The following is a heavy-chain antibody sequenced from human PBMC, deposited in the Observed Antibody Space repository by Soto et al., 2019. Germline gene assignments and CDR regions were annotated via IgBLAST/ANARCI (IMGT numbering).Heavy chain of an antibody. CDR3: ASGDYGDTTLFDN. Sequence: QVQLVESGGGVVQPGRSLRLSCGASGFTFSSYGMHWVRQAPGKGLEWVAVIWYDGSNKYYADSVKGRFTISRDNSKNTLYSQTNSLTAEDTAVYYCASGDYGDTTLFDNWGQGTLVTVSS. CDR1: GFTFSSYG. J-gene: IGHJ4*02. V-gene: IGHV3-33*01. D-gene: IGHD4-17*01. CDR2: IWYDGSNK.